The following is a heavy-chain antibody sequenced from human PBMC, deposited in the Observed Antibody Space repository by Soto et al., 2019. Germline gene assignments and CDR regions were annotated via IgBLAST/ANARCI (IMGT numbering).Heavy chain of an antibody. J-gene: IGHJ5*02. CDR3: ARLWSGSRQGFEP. V-gene: IGHV4-31*03. D-gene: IGHD3-3*01. CDR2: IYYSVST. CDR1: GGSISSGDYY. Sequence: QVQLQESGPGLVKPSQTLSLTCTVSGGSISSGDYYWSWIRQHPGKGLEWIGYIYYSVSTYYNPSLKSRVTMSVDTSKNQYSLKLSSVTAGDTAVYYCARLWSGSRQGFEPWGQGTLVNVSS.